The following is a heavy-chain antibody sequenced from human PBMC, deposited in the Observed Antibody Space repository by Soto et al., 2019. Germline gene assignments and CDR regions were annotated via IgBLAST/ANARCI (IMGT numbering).Heavy chain of an antibody. CDR3: ARDRSGDFWSGYYHYYYGMDV. Sequence: GGSLRLSXAASGFTVSSNYMSWVRQAPGKGLEWVANIKQDGSEKYYVDSVKGRFTISRDNAKNSLYLQMNSLRAEDTAVYYCARDRSGDFWSGYYHYYYGMDVWGQGTTVTVSS. J-gene: IGHJ6*02. V-gene: IGHV3-7*01. CDR1: GFTVSSNY. CDR2: IKQDGSEK. D-gene: IGHD3-3*01.